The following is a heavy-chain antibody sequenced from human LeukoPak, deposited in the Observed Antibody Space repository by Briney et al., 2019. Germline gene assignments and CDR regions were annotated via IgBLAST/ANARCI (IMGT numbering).Heavy chain of an antibody. J-gene: IGHJ3*02. CDR3: ARATMVRGVIMYAFDI. V-gene: IGHV3-21*01. Sequence: GGSLRLSCAASGFTFSSYSMNWVRQAPGKGLEWVSSISSSSSYIYYADSVKGRFTTSRDNAKNSLYLQMNSLRAEDTAVYYCARATMVRGVIMYAFDIWGQGTMVTVSS. CDR2: ISSSSSYI. CDR1: GFTFSSYS. D-gene: IGHD3-10*01.